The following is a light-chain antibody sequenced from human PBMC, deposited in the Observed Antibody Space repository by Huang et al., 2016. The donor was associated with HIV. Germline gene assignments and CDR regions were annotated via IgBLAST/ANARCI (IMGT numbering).Light chain of an antibody. CDR3: QQFNNYLT. CDR2: DAS. V-gene: IGKV1D-13*01. CDR1: QGISSA. Sequence: AIQLTQSPSSLSASVGDRVTITCRASQGISSALAWYQQKPGKAPKLLIYDASSLESGVPSRFSGSGSGTDFTLTISRLQPEDFATYYCQQFNNYLTFGQGTRLEIK. J-gene: IGKJ5*01.